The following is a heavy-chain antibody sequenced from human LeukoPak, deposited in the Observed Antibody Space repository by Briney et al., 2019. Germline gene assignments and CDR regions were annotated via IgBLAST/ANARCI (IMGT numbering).Heavy chain of an antibody. V-gene: IGHV1-2*02. J-gene: IGHJ6*02. CDR2: INPNSGGT. D-gene: IGHD4-17*01. Sequence: GASVKVSCKASGYTFTGYYMHWVRQAPGQGLEWMGWINPNSGGTNYAQKFQGRVTMTRDTSISTAYMELSRLRSDDTAVYYCATTVTTYYYYYYGMDVWGQGTTVTVSS. CDR1: GYTFTGYY. CDR3: ATTVTTYYYYYYGMDV.